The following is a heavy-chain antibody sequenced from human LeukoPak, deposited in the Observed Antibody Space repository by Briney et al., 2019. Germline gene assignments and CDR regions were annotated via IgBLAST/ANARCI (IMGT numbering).Heavy chain of an antibody. Sequence: GGSLRLSCAASGFTFSNYAMSWVRQTPGKGLECASVVTGSGGDTYYTGSVNGRFTISRDNSKNTLYLQMNSLRAEDTAVYYCARGTLEHCSGASCYPLDSWGQGTLVTVSS. V-gene: IGHV3-23*01. CDR2: VTGSGGDT. CDR3: ARGTLEHCSGASCYPLDS. D-gene: IGHD2-15*01. CDR1: GFTFSNYA. J-gene: IGHJ5*01.